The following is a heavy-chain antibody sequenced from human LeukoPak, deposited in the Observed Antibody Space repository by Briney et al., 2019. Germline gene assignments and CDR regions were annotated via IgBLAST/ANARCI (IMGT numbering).Heavy chain of an antibody. CDR1: GGSISSSSYY. CDR3: ARVYYYGSGSYYYNYYYYYMDV. V-gene: IGHV4-39*01. D-gene: IGHD3-10*01. Sequence: SETLSLTCTVSGGSISSSSYYWGWIRQPPGKGLEWIGSIYYSGSTYYNPSLKSRVTISVDTSKNQFSLKLSSVTAADTAVYYCARVYYYGSGSYYYNYYYYYMDVWGKGTTVTISS. CDR2: IYYSGST. J-gene: IGHJ6*03.